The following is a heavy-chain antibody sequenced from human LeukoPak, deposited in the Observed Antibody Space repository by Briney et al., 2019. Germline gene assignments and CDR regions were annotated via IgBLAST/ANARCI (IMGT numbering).Heavy chain of an antibody. J-gene: IGHJ4*02. CDR1: GFTFSSYG. Sequence: GGSLRLSCAASGFTFSSYGMHRVRQAPGKGLEWVAVIWYDGSNKYYADSVKGRFTISRDNSKNTLYLQMNSLRAEDTAVYYCARCYGSGSYYNGLTFGYWGQGTLVTVSS. D-gene: IGHD3-10*01. CDR3: ARCYGSGSYYNGLTFGY. CDR2: IWYDGSNK. V-gene: IGHV3-33*01.